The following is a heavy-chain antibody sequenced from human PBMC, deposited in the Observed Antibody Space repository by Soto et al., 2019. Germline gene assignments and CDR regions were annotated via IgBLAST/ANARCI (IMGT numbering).Heavy chain of an antibody. D-gene: IGHD5-18*01. V-gene: IGHV3-23*01. Sequence: GGSLRLSCAASGFTFSSYAMSWVRQAPGKGLEWVSAISGSGGSTYYADSVKGRLTISRDNSKNTLYLQMNSLRAEDTAVYYCARSDRGYSYVVYGMDVWGQGTTVTVSS. CDR2: ISGSGGST. J-gene: IGHJ6*02. CDR3: ARSDRGYSYVVYGMDV. CDR1: GFTFSSYA.